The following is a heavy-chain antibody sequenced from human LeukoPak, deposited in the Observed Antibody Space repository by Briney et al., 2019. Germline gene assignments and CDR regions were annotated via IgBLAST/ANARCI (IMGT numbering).Heavy chain of an antibody. CDR2: ISISGDRT. CDR1: EFTFSNHA. J-gene: IGHJ4*02. Sequence: GGSLRLSCAASEFTFSNHAMTWVRQAPGRGLEWVSSISISGDRTYYADSVKGRVTISRDNSKNTVYLQMNSLGAEDTAIYYCANEIRPNDHWGQGTLVTVSS. V-gene: IGHV3-23*01. D-gene: IGHD6-6*01. CDR3: ANEIRPNDH.